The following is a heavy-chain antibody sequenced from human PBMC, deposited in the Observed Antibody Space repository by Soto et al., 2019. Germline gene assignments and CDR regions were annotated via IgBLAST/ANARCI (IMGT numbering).Heavy chain of an antibody. CDR2: MNPNSGNT. D-gene: IGHD4-17*01. Sequence: QVQLVQSGTEVKKPGASVKVSCKASGYTFTSHDINWVRQATGQGLEWMGWMNPNSGNTGYAQKFQGRVTMTRNTSISTDYRELSSLRSEDTAVYYCARWDYGVYARFDYWGQGTLVTVSS. CDR1: GYTFTSHD. CDR3: ARWDYGVYARFDY. J-gene: IGHJ4*02. V-gene: IGHV1-8*01.